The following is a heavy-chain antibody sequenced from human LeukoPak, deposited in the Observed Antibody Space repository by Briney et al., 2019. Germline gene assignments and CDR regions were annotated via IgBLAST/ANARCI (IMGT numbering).Heavy chain of an antibody. D-gene: IGHD5-12*01. J-gene: IGHJ4*02. V-gene: IGHV4-31*03. CDR2: IYYSGST. CDR1: GGSISSGGYY. Sequence: SQTLSLTCTVSGGSISSGGYYWSWIRQHPGKGLEWIGYIYYSGSTYYNPSLKSRVTISVDTSKNQFSLKLSYVTAAAADSCECAGGGAATISFDYWGQGTLVTVSS. CDR3: AGGGAATISFDY.